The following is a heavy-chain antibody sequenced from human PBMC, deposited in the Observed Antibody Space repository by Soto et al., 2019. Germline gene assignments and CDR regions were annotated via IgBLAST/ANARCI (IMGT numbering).Heavy chain of an antibody. Sequence: QVQLLESGPGLVKPSGTLSLTCDVSGDSIVSANWWTWVRQSPGKGLEWIGEIHHSGSTNYNPSLKCRVLISGDKSRNQFSLRLTSVTAADTAVYYCASQNYCDDDCYVFDYWGQGSLVTVSS. CDR1: GDSIVSANW. CDR2: IHHSGST. V-gene: IGHV4-4*02. J-gene: IGHJ4*02. D-gene: IGHD2-21*02. CDR3: ASQNYCDDDCYVFDY.